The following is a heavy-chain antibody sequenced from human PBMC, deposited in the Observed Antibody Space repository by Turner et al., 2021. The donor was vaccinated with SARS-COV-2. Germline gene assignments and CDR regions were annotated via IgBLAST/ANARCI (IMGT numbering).Heavy chain of an antibody. CDR2: ISYDGSNK. CDR1: GFTFSGYV. D-gene: IGHD3-10*01. Sequence: QVQLVESGGGVVQPGRSLRLSCAASGFTFSGYVMHWVRQAPGKGLELVAVISYDGSNKYYADSVKGRFTISRDNSKNTLYLQMNSLRAEDTAVYYCAKDGAPFLLYFGEPTFYFDYWGQGTLVTVSS. V-gene: IGHV3-30*18. CDR3: AKDGAPFLLYFGEPTFYFDY. J-gene: IGHJ4*02.